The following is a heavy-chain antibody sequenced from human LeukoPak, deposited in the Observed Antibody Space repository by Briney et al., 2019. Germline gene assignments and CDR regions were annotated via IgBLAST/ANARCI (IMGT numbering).Heavy chain of an antibody. D-gene: IGHD3-22*01. CDR1: GFTFSSYS. V-gene: IGHV3-21*01. J-gene: IGHJ4*02. Sequence: PGGSLRLSCAASGFTFSSYSMNWVRQARGKGLEWVSSISSSSSYIYYADSVKGRFTISRDNAKNSLYLQMNSLRAEDTAVYYCAREETYYYDSSGCYYGPFDYWGQGTLVTVSS. CDR2: ISSSSSYI. CDR3: AREETYYYDSSGCYYGPFDY.